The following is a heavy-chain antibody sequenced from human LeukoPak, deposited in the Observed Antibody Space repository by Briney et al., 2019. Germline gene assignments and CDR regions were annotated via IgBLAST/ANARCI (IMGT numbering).Heavy chain of an antibody. V-gene: IGHV3-23*01. J-gene: IGHJ4*02. D-gene: IGHD2-21*01. Sequence: PGGSLTLSCVGSGFTFRSHAMSWVRQAPEKGLEFVSGIYENGGTTYYADSVKGRFSISRDNSKNTLYLQMDSLRGEDTAVYYCAKDFRIGYSAHFDYWGQGALVTVPS. CDR3: AKDFRIGYSAHFDY. CDR2: IYENGGTT. CDR1: GFTFRSHA.